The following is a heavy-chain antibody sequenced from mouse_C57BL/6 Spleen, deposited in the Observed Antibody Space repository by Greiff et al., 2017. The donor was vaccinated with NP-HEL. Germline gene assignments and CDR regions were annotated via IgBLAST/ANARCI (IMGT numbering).Heavy chain of an antibody. CDR3: ARDWYLYAMDY. CDR2: ISSGSSTI. J-gene: IGHJ4*01. V-gene: IGHV5-17*01. D-gene: IGHD5-1*01. Sequence: EVMLVESGGGLVKPGGSLKLSCAASGFTFSDYGMNWVRQAPEKGLEWVAYISSGSSTIYYADTVKGRFPISRDNAKHTLFMQMPNLRSEDTAMYYGARDWYLYAMDYWGQGTSVTVSS. CDR1: GFTFSDYG.